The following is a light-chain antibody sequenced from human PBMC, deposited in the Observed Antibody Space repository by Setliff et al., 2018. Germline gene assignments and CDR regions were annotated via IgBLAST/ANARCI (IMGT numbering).Light chain of an antibody. J-gene: IGLJ1*01. CDR3: SSYTSSSTYV. V-gene: IGLV2-14*01. Sequence: SVLTQPASVSGSPGQSITISCTGTSSDVGGYNYVSWYQQHPGKAPKLMIYDVSKRPSGVSNRFSGFKSGNTASLTISGLQAEDEADYYCSSYTSSSTYVFGTGTKVTVL. CDR1: SSDVGGYNY. CDR2: DVS.